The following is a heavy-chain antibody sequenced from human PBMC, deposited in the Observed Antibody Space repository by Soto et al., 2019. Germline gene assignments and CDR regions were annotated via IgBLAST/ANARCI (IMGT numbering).Heavy chain of an antibody. CDR1: GFTFSGAA. CDR2: IKRNGNSDAT. CDR3: TALAVAGNFDY. Sequence: PGGSLRLSCAASGFTFSGAAMHWVRQASGKGLEWVGRIKRNGNSDATAYDASVKGRFTISRDDSKNTAFLQMNSLKSEDTAVYYCTALAVAGNFDYWGQGTLVTVSS. J-gene: IGHJ4*02. D-gene: IGHD6-19*01. V-gene: IGHV3-73*01.